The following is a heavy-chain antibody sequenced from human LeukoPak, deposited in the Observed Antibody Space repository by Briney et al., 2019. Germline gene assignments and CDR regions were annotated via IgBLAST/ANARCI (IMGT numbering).Heavy chain of an antibody. V-gene: IGHV1-2*06. Sequence: ASVKVSCKASGYTFTGYYMHWVRQAPGQGLEWMGRINPNSGGTNYAQKFQGRVTMTRDTSISTAYMELSGLRSDDTAVYYCARVKQPYYDSSGYYKGAYYFDYWGQGTLVTVSS. CDR1: GYTFTGYY. CDR3: ARVKQPYYDSSGYYKGAYYFDY. J-gene: IGHJ4*02. CDR2: INPNSGGT. D-gene: IGHD3-22*01.